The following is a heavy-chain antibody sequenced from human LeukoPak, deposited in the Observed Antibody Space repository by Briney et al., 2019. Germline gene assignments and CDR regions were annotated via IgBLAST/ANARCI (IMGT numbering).Heavy chain of an antibody. CDR2: IYYSGST. V-gene: IGHV4-59*08. Sequence: SETLSLTCTVSGGSISSYYWTWIRQPPGKGLEWIGYIYYSGSTNYNPSLKSRVTISVDTSKNQFSLKLSSVTAADTAVYFCASGIQGVGNNYWGQGTLVTVSS. CDR3: ASGIQGVGNNY. D-gene: IGHD4-23*01. J-gene: IGHJ4*02. CDR1: GGSISSYY.